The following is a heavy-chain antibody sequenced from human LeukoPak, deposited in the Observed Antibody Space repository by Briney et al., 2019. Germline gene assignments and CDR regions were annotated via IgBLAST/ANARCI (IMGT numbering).Heavy chain of an antibody. Sequence: PGGSLRLSCAASGFTFSSYWMSWVRQAPGKGLEWVANIKQDGSEKYYVDSVKGRFTISRDNAKNSLYLQMNSLRAEDTAVYYCARDRGIVVVILDSAFDIWGQGTMVSVSS. J-gene: IGHJ3*02. D-gene: IGHD3-22*01. CDR2: IKQDGSEK. CDR1: GFTFSSYW. V-gene: IGHV3-7*01. CDR3: ARDRGIVVVILDSAFDI.